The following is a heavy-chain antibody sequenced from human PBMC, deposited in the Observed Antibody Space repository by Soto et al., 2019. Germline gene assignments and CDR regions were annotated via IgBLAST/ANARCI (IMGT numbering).Heavy chain of an antibody. Sequence: ASVKVSCKASGYTFTSYYMHWVRQAPGQGLEWMGIINPSGGSTSYAQKFQGRVTMTRDTSTSTVYMELSSLGSEDTAVYYCARDMAERLVNIVVVPAEGNYYYYMDVWGKGTTVTVSS. CDR2: INPSGGST. J-gene: IGHJ6*03. CDR1: GYTFTSYY. D-gene: IGHD2-2*01. V-gene: IGHV1-46*03. CDR3: ARDMAERLVNIVVVPAEGNYYYYMDV.